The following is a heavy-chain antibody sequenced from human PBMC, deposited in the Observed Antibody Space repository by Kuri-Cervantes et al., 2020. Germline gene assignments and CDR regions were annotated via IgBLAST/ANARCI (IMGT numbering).Heavy chain of an antibody. CDR2: MNPNSGNT. CDR1: GYTFTSYG. D-gene: IGHD4-17*01. J-gene: IGHJ2*01. Sequence: ASVKVSCKASGYTFTSYGISWVRQATGQGLEWMGWMNPNSGNTGYAQKFQGRVTMTRNTSISTAYMELSSLRSEDTAVYYCARNYGDYVAYWYFGLWGRGTLVTVSS. CDR3: ARNYGDYVAYWYFGL. V-gene: IGHV1-8*02.